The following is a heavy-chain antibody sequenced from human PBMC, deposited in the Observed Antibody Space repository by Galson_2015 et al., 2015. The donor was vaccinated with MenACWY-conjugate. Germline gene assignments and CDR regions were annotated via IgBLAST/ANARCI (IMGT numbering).Heavy chain of an antibody. Sequence: SLRLSCAASGFTFSSYWMTWVRQGPGQGLEWLANIKQDGTERYYVDSVKGRFTISRDNAKNSLYLEMNSLRGKDTAVYYCATSERFRLYQFYGMDVWGQGTTVTVSS. D-gene: IGHD3-16*02. J-gene: IGHJ6*02. V-gene: IGHV3-7*03. CDR2: IKQDGTER. CDR1: GFTFSSYW. CDR3: ATSERFRLYQFYGMDV.